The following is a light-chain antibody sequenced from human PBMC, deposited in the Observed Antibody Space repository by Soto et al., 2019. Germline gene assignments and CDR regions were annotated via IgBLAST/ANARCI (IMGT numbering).Light chain of an antibody. CDR1: SSDIGGYSA. J-gene: IGLJ1*01. V-gene: IGLV2-14*01. CDR2: EVT. Sequence: QSALTQPASVSGSPGQTITISCTGTSSDIGGYSAVSWYQHHPGKAPKLIIYEVTHRPAGISDRFSASKSGNTASLTISGLQAEDEADYYCNSFRVNHLYVFGTGTKVTLL. CDR3: NSFRVNHLYV.